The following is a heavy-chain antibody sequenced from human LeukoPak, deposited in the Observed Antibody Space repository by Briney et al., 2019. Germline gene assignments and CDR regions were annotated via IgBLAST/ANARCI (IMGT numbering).Heavy chain of an antibody. CDR2: VNDSGST. J-gene: IGHJ4*02. V-gene: IGHV4-34*01. D-gene: IGHD6-13*01. Sequence: SEPLSLTCVVYGGSFIVYYWSWIRQPPGKGLEWIGEVNDSGSTNYNPSLQSRVTLSVDTSKNQFSLKLSSVTAADTAVYYCAGGRGIAAAIDYWGQGTLVTVSS. CDR1: GGSFIVYY. CDR3: AGGRGIAAAIDY.